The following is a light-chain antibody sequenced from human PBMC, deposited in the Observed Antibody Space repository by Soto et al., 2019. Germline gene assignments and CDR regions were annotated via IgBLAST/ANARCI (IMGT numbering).Light chain of an antibody. CDR3: SSHSSGSTYV. Sequence: QSALTQPASVSGPPGQSIAISCTGTSSDVGGYNYVTWYQQEPGKAPKLIIYDVSYRPSGVSNRFSGSKSGNTASLIISGLQDEDEADYYCSSHSSGSTYVFGTGTKLTVL. CDR1: SSDVGGYNY. CDR2: DVS. J-gene: IGLJ1*01. V-gene: IGLV2-14*01.